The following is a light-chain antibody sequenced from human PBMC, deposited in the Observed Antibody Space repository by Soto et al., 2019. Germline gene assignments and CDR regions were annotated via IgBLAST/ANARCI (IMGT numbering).Light chain of an antibody. CDR1: QSVSGSY. V-gene: IGKV3-15*01. J-gene: IGKJ4*01. CDR3: QQYNNWPPLT. CDR2: GAS. Sequence: EIVMTQSPGTLSLSPGEVATLSCRASQSVSGSYLAWYQQTPGRAPRLLIYGASNRATDIPTRFSGSGSGTEFTLTISSLQSEDFAVYYCQQYNNWPPLTFGGGTKVDIK.